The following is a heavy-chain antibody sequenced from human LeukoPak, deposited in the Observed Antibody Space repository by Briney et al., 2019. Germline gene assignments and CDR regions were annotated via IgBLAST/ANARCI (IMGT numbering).Heavy chain of an antibody. CDR2: ISAYNGNT. D-gene: IGHD3-22*01. Sequence: GASVKVSCKASGYTFTRYSITWVRQAPGQGLEWMGWISAYNGNTNYAQKLQGRVTMTIDTSTSTAYMELRSLRSDDTAVYYCARNYYDSSGYYGIPGPFDYWGQGTLVTVSS. CDR1: GYTFTRYS. CDR3: ARNYYDSSGYYGIPGPFDY. V-gene: IGHV1-18*01. J-gene: IGHJ4*02.